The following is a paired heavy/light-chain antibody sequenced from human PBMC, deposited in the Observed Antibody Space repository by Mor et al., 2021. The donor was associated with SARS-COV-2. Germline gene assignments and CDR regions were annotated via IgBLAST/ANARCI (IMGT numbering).Heavy chain of an antibody. V-gene: IGHV3-72*01. J-gene: IGHJ6*02. CDR3: TRGGTVTTAYYNPMDV. Sequence: EVQLVESGGDLVQPGGSLRLSCAASGFTFSDHYMDWVRQAPGKGLEWVGRGRNKANGYTTEYAASVKGRFIISRDDSKSSLFLQMNSLKTEDTAVYYCTRGGTVTTAYYNPMDVWGQGTTVTVSS. CDR2: GRNKANGYTT. D-gene: IGHD4-4*01. CDR1: GFTFSDHY.
Light chain of an antibody. CDR3: QHYNGYPIT. CDR1: QSASSY. J-gene: IGKJ4*01. V-gene: IGKV1-5*03. CDR2: KAS. Sequence: DIQMTQSPSTLSASVGDRVTITCRASQSASSYLAWYQQKPGKAPKLLIYKASSLESGVPSRFSGSGSGTEFTLTISSLQPDDIATYHCQHYNGYPITFGGGTKVEIK.